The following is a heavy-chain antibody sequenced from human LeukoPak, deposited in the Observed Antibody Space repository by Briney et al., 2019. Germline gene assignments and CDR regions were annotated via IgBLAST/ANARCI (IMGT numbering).Heavy chain of an antibody. D-gene: IGHD3-10*01. V-gene: IGHV3-30*02. J-gene: IGHJ6*03. Sequence: GGSLRLSCAASGFTFSSYGMSWVRQAPGKGLEWVAFIRYDGSNKYYADSVKGRFTISRDNSKNTLYLQMNSLRAEDTAVYYCAKDSDGYYYYYMDVWGKGTTVTISS. CDR3: AKDSDGYYYYYMDV. CDR1: GFTFSSYG. CDR2: IRYDGSNK.